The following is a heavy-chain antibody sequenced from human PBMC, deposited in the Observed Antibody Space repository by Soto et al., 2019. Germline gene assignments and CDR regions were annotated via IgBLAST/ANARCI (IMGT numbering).Heavy chain of an antibody. D-gene: IGHD2-8*01. Sequence: EVQLVESGGGLVQPGGSLRLSCAASGFTFSSYSINWVRQAPGTGLEWFSYITSDSSTISYADSVKGRFTVSRDNAKNSLYLQMNSLIDEDTAVYYCARVGRGVYGMDVWGQGTSVTVSS. CDR1: GFTFSSYS. CDR3: ARVGRGVYGMDV. V-gene: IGHV3-48*02. J-gene: IGHJ6*02. CDR2: ITSDSSTI.